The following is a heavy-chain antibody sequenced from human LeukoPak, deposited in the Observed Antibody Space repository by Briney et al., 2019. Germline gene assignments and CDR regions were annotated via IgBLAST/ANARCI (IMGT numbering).Heavy chain of an antibody. Sequence: PGGSLRLSCVASGFDFGTYAMSWVRQAPGKGPEWVSTVSNGGSSTYYADSVRGRFTVSRDNSKNTLYLQMNSPRAEDTATYYCVLKGGHYYHFDAWGQGTLVTVSS. D-gene: IGHD3-22*01. V-gene: IGHV3-23*01. J-gene: IGHJ4*02. CDR1: GFDFGTYA. CDR2: VSNGGSST. CDR3: VLKGGHYYHFDA.